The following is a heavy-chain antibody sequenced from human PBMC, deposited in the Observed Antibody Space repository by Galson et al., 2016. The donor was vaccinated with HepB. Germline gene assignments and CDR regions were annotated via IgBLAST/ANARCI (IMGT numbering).Heavy chain of an antibody. J-gene: IGHJ4*02. Sequence: SETLSLTCTVSGDSLNDYYWAWIRQSPGRGLEWIGSVFSNGDPFYIPSFKSRLTISVDTSKNQFSLKLSSVTAANTAVYSCARVYYDNRYYTYYFDYWGQGTLVTVSS. V-gene: IGHV4-38-2*02. CDR2: VFSNGDP. D-gene: IGHD3-22*01. CDR3: ARVYYDNRYYTYYFDY. CDR1: GDSLNDYY.